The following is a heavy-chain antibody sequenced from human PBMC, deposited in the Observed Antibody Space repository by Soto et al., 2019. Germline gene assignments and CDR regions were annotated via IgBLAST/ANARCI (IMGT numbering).Heavy chain of an antibody. CDR1: GGSVSSGDFY. V-gene: IGHV4-30-4*01. D-gene: IGHD4-17*01. J-gene: IGHJ4*02. Sequence: QVQLQESGPGLVKPSQTLSLTCTVSGGSVSSGDFYWSWIRQPPGKGLEWIGYIYYSGSTYYNPSLKSRVIISVDTSKNQFSLNVNSVTAADTAVYYCARTSVTAMDFNHWGQGALVAVSS. CDR3: ARTSVTAMDFNH. CDR2: IYYSGST.